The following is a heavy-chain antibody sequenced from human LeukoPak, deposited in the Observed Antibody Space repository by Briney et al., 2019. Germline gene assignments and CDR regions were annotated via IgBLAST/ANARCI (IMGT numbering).Heavy chain of an antibody. D-gene: IGHD2-8*01. J-gene: IGHJ4*02. CDR1: GGSLSGYF. CDR2: VIHNGTT. V-gene: IGHV4-34*12. CDR3: ARVSGYCPDGVCRFDY. Sequence: LETLSLTCAVYGGSLSGYFWSWIRQSPGKGLEWIGEVIHNGTTNYNPSLKSRVSILEDTSKNQFSLNLNSVTAADTAVYYCARVSGYCPDGVCRFDYWGQGTLVTVSS.